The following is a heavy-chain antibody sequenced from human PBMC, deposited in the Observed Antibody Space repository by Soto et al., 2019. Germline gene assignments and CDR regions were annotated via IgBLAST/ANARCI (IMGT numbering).Heavy chain of an antibody. Sequence: GGSLRLSCAASGFTFSNAWMSWVRQAPGKGLEWVGRIKSKTDGGTTDYAAPVKGRFTISRDDSKNTLYLQMNSLKTEDTAVYYCTADDPMDCSSTSCHGYWGQGTLVTVSS. D-gene: IGHD2-2*01. CDR2: IKSKTDGGTT. CDR1: GFTFSNAW. CDR3: TADDPMDCSSTSCHGY. V-gene: IGHV3-15*01. J-gene: IGHJ4*02.